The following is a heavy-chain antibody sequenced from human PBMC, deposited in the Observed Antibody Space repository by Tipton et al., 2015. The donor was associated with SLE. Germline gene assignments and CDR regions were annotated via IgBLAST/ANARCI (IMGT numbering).Heavy chain of an antibody. J-gene: IGHJ6*02. CDR2: INHSGST. Sequence: TLSLTCAVYGGSFSGYYWSWIRQSPGKGLEWIGEINHSGSTNYNPSLKSRVTISVDTSKNQFSLKLTSVTAADTAVYYCARDGRYGGFFYYYGMDVWGQGTTVTVSS. CDR3: ARDGRYGGFFYYYGMDV. V-gene: IGHV4-34*01. D-gene: IGHD1-26*01. CDR1: GGSFSGYY.